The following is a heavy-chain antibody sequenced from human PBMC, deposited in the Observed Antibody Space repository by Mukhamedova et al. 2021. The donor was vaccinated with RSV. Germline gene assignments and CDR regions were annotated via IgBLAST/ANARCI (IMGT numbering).Heavy chain of an antibody. V-gene: IGHV3-15*01. Sequence: KTDGGTTDYAAPVKGRFTISRDDSKNTLYLQMNSLKTEDTAVYYCTTDQMLTMVRGVMIDYWGQGTLVTVSS. J-gene: IGHJ4*02. D-gene: IGHD3-10*01. CDR3: TTDQMLTMVRGVMIDY. CDR2: KTDGGTT.